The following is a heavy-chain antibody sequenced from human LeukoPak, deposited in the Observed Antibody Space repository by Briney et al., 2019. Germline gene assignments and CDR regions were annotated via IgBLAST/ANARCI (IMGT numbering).Heavy chain of an antibody. D-gene: IGHD3-22*01. Sequence: PGGSLRLSCAASGFTFSSDWMHWVRQAPGKGLVWVSRLNSDGSSTSHADSVKGRFTISRDNAKNTLYLQMNSLRAEDTAVYYCSRDGYYDEAPFDYWGQGTLVTVSS. CDR3: SRDGYYDEAPFDY. V-gene: IGHV3-74*01. J-gene: IGHJ4*02. CDR2: LNSDGSST. CDR1: GFTFSSDW.